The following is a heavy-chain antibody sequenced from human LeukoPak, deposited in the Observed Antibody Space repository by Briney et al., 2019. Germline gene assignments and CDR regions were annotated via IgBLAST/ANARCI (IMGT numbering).Heavy chain of an antibody. J-gene: IGHJ4*02. CDR3: AKVLTVTGLFNVDY. D-gene: IGHD4-17*01. V-gene: IGHV3-23*01. CDR2: ISGDGDST. Sequence: PGGSLRLSCAASGFTFASYAISWVRQAPGKGLEWVSGISGDGDSTYYADSVRGRFTISRDNSQNTLFLQMSSLRAEDTAIYYCAKVLTVTGLFNVDYWGQGTLVAVSS. CDR1: GFTFASYA.